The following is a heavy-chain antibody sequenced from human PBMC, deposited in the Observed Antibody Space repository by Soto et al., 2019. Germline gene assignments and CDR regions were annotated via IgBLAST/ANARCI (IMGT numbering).Heavy chain of an antibody. V-gene: IGHV4-39*07. D-gene: IGHD3-22*01. J-gene: IGHJ3*02. Sequence: SETLSLTCTVSGGSISSSSYYWGWIRQPPGKGMEWIGSIYYSGSTYYNPSLKSRVTISVDTSKNQFSLKLSSVTAADTAVYYCARDLPPSYDSSGYSVFDIWGQGTMVTVSS. CDR2: IYYSGST. CDR1: GGSISSSSYY. CDR3: ARDLPPSYDSSGYSVFDI.